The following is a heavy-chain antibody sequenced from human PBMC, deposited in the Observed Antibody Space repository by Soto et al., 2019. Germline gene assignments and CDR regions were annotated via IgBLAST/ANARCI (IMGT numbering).Heavy chain of an antibody. CDR1: GGSISSYY. CDR3: ARVRVRGIAAAGARGWFDP. CDR2: IYYSGST. J-gene: IGHJ5*02. Sequence: PSETLSLTCTVSGGSISSYYWSWIRQPPGKGLEWIGYIYYSGSTNYNPSLKSRVTISVDTSKNQFSLKLSSVTAADTAVYYCARVRVRGIAAAGARGWFDPWRQGTLVTVSS. D-gene: IGHD6-13*01. V-gene: IGHV4-59*01.